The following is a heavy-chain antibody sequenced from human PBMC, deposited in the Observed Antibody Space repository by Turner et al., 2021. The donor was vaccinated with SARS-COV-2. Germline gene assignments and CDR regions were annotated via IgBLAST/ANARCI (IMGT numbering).Heavy chain of an antibody. CDR1: GGSISSSSYY. Sequence: QLQLQESGPGLLNPSENLSLTCTFSGGSISSSSYYWGWIRQPPGKGLGWIGSIYYSGSTYYNTSLKSRVTISVDTSKNQFSLKLSSVTAADTAVYYCASPSVDFWGGSYYGMDVWGQGTTVTVSS. V-gene: IGHV4-39*01. CDR3: ASPSVDFWGGSYYGMDV. J-gene: IGHJ6*02. CDR2: IYYSGST. D-gene: IGHD3-3*01.